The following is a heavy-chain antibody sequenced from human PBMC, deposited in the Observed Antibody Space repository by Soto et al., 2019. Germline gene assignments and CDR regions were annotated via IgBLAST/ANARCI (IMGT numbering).Heavy chain of an antibody. CDR1: GGTFTNYV. J-gene: IGHJ5*02. CDR2: LIPIFGAA. V-gene: IGHV1-69*01. CDR3: ARGRSSPNFDP. Sequence: QVRLVQSGAEVRKPGSSVKVSCKISGGTFTNYVISWLRQAPGQVLEWMGGLIPIFGAANLAQKVQGRVTITADESTITVNMELRSHTSEDTAVYNCARGRSSPNFDPWGQGTLVTVSS.